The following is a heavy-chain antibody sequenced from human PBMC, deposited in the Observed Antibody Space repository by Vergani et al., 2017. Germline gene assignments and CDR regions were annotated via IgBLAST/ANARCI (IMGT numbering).Heavy chain of an antibody. V-gene: IGHV3-9*01. CDR1: GFTFDDYA. D-gene: IGHD2/OR15-2a*01. CDR2: IGWNSGSV. Sequence: EVQLVESGGALVQPGRSLRLSCAASGFTFDDYAIHWVRQVPGKGLEWVSGIGWNSGSVGYADSVKGRFTISRDNDKNSLYLQMNSLRAEDTALYYCAKDVSTDYFVRYFDLWGRGTLVTVSS. J-gene: IGHJ2*01. CDR3: AKDVSTDYFVRYFDL.